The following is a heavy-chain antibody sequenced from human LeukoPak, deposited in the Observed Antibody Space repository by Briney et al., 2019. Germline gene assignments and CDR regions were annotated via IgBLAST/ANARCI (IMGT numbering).Heavy chain of an antibody. J-gene: IGHJ3*02. V-gene: IGHV4-4*07. Sequence: SETLSLTYTVSGGSISSYYWSWIRQPAGKGLEWIGRIYTSGSTNYNPSLKSRVTMSVDTSKNQFSLKLSSVTAADTAVYYCARDPPYYYDSSGYANAFDIWGQGTMVTVSS. CDR3: ARDPPYYYDSSGYANAFDI. CDR1: GGSISSYY. D-gene: IGHD3-22*01. CDR2: IYTSGST.